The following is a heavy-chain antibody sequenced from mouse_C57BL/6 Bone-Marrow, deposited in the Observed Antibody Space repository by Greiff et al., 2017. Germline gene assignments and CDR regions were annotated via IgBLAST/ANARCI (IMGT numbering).Heavy chain of an antibody. CDR2: MHPNGGSP. CDR1: GYTFTNYW. J-gene: IGHJ4*01. Sequence: QVQLQQPGAELVKPGASVKLSCKASGYTFTNYWMHWVKQRPGQGLEWIGMMHPNGGSPDYNEQFKSEATLSVDKSSRTAYMELSSLTSEDSAVYYCARSYDYDDYTMYYWGQGTSVTVSS. D-gene: IGHD2-4*01. V-gene: IGHV1-64*01. CDR3: ARSYDYDDYTMYY.